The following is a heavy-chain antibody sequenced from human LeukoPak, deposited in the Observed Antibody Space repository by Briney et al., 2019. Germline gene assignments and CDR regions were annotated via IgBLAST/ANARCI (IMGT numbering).Heavy chain of an antibody. V-gene: IGHV3-66*01. Sequence: PGGSLRLSCAASGFTVSSNYMSWVRQAPGKGLEWVSVIYSGGSTYYADSVKGRFTISRDNSKNTLYLQMNSLRAEDTAVYYCARVISLSDRRRRYGMDVWGQGTTVTVSS. CDR2: IYSGGST. J-gene: IGHJ6*02. D-gene: IGHD1-14*01. CDR3: ARVISLSDRRRRYGMDV. CDR1: GFTVSSNY.